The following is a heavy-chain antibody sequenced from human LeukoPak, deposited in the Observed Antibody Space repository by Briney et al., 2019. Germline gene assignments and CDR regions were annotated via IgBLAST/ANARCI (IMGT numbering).Heavy chain of an antibody. CDR2: ISSNTSYI. CDR3: ARDLGTRKSISFAD. D-gene: IGHD6-6*01. Sequence: GGSLRLSCAASGFSFSSYRMNWVRQAPGKVLEWVASISSNTSYIYYADSVKGRFTISRDNGENSLYLQMNSLRAEDAAVYYCARDLGTRKSISFADWGQGTLVTVPS. J-gene: IGHJ4*02. V-gene: IGHV3-21*01. CDR1: GFSFSSYR.